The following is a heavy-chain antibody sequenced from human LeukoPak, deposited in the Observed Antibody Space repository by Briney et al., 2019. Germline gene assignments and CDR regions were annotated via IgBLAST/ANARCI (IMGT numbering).Heavy chain of an antibody. D-gene: IGHD6-19*01. CDR3: ARERSGWYGDGFDI. V-gene: IGHV3-48*03. J-gene: IGHJ3*02. Sequence: GGSLRLSCAASGLTLSSSGMNWVRQAPGKGLEWLSYISSSGRTIYYADSVTGRFTTSRDIARNSLYLQMDRLTAEDTAVYYCARERSGWYGDGFDIWGQGTMVTVSS. CDR1: GLTLSSSG. CDR2: ISSSGRTI.